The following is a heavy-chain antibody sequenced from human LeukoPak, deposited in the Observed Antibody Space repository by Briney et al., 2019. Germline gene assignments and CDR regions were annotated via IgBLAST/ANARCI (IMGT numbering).Heavy chain of an antibody. CDR2: IIPILGIA. Sequence: APVKVSCKASGGTFSSYTISWLRQAPGQGLEWMGRIIPILGIANYAQKFQGRVTITADKSTSTAYMELSSLRSEDTAVYYCARDQASALDGVVVPAAIEGYYYYYMDVWGKGTTVTVSS. J-gene: IGHJ6*03. D-gene: IGHD2-2*02. V-gene: IGHV1-69*04. CDR1: GGTFSSYT. CDR3: ARDQASALDGVVVPAAIEGYYYYYMDV.